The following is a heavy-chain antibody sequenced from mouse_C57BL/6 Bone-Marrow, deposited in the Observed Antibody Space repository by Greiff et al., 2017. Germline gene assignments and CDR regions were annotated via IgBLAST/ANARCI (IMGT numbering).Heavy chain of an antibody. V-gene: IGHV1-69*01. CDR3: ARGTTVVSFDV. D-gene: IGHD1-1*01. CDR1: GYTFTSYW. CDR2: IDPSDSYT. Sequence: QVQLQQPGAELVMPGASVKLSCKASGYTFTSYWMHWVKQRPGQGLEWIGEIDPSDSYTNYNQKFKGKSTLTVDKSSSTAYMQLSRLTSEDSAVYYCARGTTVVSFDVWGTGTTVTSPQ. J-gene: IGHJ1*03.